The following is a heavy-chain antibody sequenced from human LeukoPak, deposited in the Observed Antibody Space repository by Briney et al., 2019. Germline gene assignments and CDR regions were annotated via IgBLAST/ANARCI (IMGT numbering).Heavy chain of an antibody. CDR2: ISSSGSTI. CDR3: ARDKASAHYDSSGYAGY. V-gene: IGHV3-48*03. CDR1: GFTFSSYE. J-gene: IGHJ4*02. D-gene: IGHD3-22*01. Sequence: PGGSLRLSCGASGFTFSSYEMNWVRQAPGKGLEWVSYISSSGSTIYYADSVRGRFTISRDNAKNSLYLQMNSLRAEDTAVYYCARDKASAHYDSSGYAGYWGQGTLVTVSS.